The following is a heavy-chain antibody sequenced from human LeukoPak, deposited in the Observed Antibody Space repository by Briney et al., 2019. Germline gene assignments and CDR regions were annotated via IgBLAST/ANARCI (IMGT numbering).Heavy chain of an antibody. CDR1: GYTFTNYY. V-gene: IGHV1-46*01. D-gene: IGHD3-10*01. CDR2: INPSGVTT. J-gene: IGHJ3*02. CDR3: ARASRGYDAFDI. Sequence: ASVKVSCMASGYTFTNYYIHWVRQAPGQGLEWMGIINPSGVTTNYAQKFRGRVTMTRDTSTSTVYMELSSLRSEDTVVYYCARASRGYDAFDIWGQGTMVTVSS.